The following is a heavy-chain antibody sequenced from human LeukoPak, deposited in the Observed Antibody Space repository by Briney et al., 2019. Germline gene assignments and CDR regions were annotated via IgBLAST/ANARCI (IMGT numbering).Heavy chain of an antibody. CDR1: GLTFDDYA. V-gene: IGHV3-9*01. CDR3: AKDRSSGWYGRDDAFDI. J-gene: IGHJ3*02. CDR2: ISWNSGSI. D-gene: IGHD6-19*01. Sequence: GGSLRLSCAASGLTFDDYAMHWVRQAPGKGLEWVSGISWNSGSIGYADSVKGRFTISRDNAKNSLYLQMNSLRAEDTALYYCAKDRSSGWYGRDDAFDIWGQGTMVTVSS.